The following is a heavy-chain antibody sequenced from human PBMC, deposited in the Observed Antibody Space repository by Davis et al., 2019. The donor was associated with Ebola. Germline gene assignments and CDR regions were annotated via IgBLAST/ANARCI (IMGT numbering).Heavy chain of an antibody. Sequence: GESLKISCAASGFTFSGSAMHWVRQASGKGLEWVGRIRSKANSYATAYAASVKGRFTISRDDSKNTLYLQMNSLKTEDTAVYYCTRSSGWDYYYGMDVWGQGTTVTVSS. D-gene: IGHD6-19*01. CDR3: TRSSGWDYYYGMDV. V-gene: IGHV3-73*01. CDR2: IRSKANSYAT. CDR1: GFTFSGSA. J-gene: IGHJ6*02.